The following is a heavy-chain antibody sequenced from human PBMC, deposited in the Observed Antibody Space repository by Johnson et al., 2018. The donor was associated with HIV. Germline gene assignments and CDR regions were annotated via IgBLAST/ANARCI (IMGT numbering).Heavy chain of an antibody. CDR2: IRYDGSNK. Sequence: QMLLVESGGGVVQPGRSLRLSCAASGFTFSSYGMHWVRQAPGKGLEWVAFIRYDGSNKYYADSVKGRFTISRDNSKNTLYLQMNSLRAEDTAVYYCARPGGDYSAFDIWGQGTMVTVSS. V-gene: IGHV3-33*08. CDR3: ARPGGDYSAFDI. CDR1: GFTFSSYG. J-gene: IGHJ3*02. D-gene: IGHD4-17*01.